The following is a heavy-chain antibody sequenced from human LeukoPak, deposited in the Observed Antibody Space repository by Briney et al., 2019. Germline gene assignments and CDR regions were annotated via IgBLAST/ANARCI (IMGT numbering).Heavy chain of an antibody. V-gene: IGHV4-39*01. CDR2: IYYSGST. Sequence: SETLSLTCTVSGDSISSSRYYWGWIRQPPGKGLEWIGSIYYSGSTYYNPSLKSRVTISVDTSKNQFSLKLSSVTAADTAVYYCARHGLLTMVRGVISPPIYWGQGTLVTVSS. CDR1: GDSISSSRYY. CDR3: ARHGLLTMVRGVISPPIY. D-gene: IGHD3-10*01. J-gene: IGHJ4*02.